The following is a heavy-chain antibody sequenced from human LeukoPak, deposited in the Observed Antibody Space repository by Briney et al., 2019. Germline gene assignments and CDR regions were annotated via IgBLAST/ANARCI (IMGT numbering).Heavy chain of an antibody. CDR2: ISAYSGNT. CDR1: GYTFTTYG. Sequence: HWASVKVSCKASGYTFTTYGISWVRQAPGQGLEWMAWISAYSGNTNYAQNLQGRFTMTTDTSTTTAYMELRSLRSDDTAFYYCARRTYSSSSSLFDYWGQGTLVTVSS. V-gene: IGHV1-18*01. D-gene: IGHD6-6*01. CDR3: ARRTYSSSSSLFDY. J-gene: IGHJ4*02.